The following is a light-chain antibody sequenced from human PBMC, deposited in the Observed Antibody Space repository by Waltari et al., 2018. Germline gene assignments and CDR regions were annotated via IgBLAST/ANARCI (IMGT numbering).Light chain of an antibody. CDR3: AAWDDSLSGPRV. J-gene: IGLJ2*01. CDR2: RNN. CDR1: SPNIGSNY. V-gene: IGLV1-47*01. Sequence: QSVLTQPPSASGTTGQRVTISCSGSSPNIGSNYGYWYQQLPGTAPKLLIYRNNQRPSGVPDRFSGSKSGTSASLAIIGLRSEDEADYYCAAWDDSLSGPRVFGGGTKLTVL.